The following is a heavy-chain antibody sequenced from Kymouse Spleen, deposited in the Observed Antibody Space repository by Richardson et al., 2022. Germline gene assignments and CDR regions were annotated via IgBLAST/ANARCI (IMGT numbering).Heavy chain of an antibody. CDR1: GFTFSNAW. Sequence: EVQLVESGGGLVKPGGSLRLSCAASGFTFSNAWMSWVRQAPGKGLEWVGRIKSKTDGGTTDYAAPVKGRFTISRDDSKNTLYLQMNSLKTEDTAVYYCTTGGVRGVPHYYYYGMDVWGQGTTVTVSS. D-gene: IGHD3-10*01. CDR2: IKSKTDGGTT. V-gene: IGHV3-15*01. J-gene: IGHJ6*02. CDR3: TTGGVRGVPHYYYYGMDV.